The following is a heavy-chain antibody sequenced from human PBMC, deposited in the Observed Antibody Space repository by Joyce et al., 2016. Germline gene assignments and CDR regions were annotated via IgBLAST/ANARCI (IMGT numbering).Heavy chain of an antibody. D-gene: IGHD4-17*01. CDR3: ARGTAYGDYYYYYMDV. J-gene: IGHJ6*03. CDR2: IWYDGGNR. CDR1: GFTFSTHA. Sequence: QVQLAASGGGVVQPGRSLRLSCAASGFTFSTHAMHWVRQAPGKGLEGVAVIWYDGGNRYYADSLKGRFTISRDNSKNTLYLQMNSLRAEDTAVYYCARGTAYGDYYYYYMDVWGKGTTVTVSS. V-gene: IGHV3-33*01.